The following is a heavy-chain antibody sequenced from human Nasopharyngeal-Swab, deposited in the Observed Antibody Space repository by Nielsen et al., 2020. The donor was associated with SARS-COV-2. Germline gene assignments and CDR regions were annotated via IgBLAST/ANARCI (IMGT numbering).Heavy chain of an antibody. J-gene: IGHJ2*01. CDR2: IIPILGIT. Sequence: SVKVSCKASGGTFSSYGISWVRQAPGQGLEWMGGIIPILGITNYAQKFQGRVTITEDKSTSTAYMELSSLRSEDTAVYYCARAAGVAGTRLREVRVGYFDLWGRGTLVTVSS. V-gene: IGHV1-69*10. CDR1: GGTFSSYG. CDR3: ARAAGVAGTRLREVRVGYFDL. D-gene: IGHD6-19*01.